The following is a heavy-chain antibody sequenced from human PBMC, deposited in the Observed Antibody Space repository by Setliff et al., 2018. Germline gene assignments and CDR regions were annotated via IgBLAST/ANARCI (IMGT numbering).Heavy chain of an antibody. J-gene: IGHJ4*02. Sequence: SETLSLTCAVYGGSFSGYYWSWIRQPPGKGLEWIGEINHSGSTNYNPSLKSRVTISVDTSTNQFSLKLSSVTAADTAVYYCARALSPPSPSLDSWGQGTLVTVSS. CDR3: ARALSPPSPSLDS. D-gene: IGHD6-6*01. V-gene: IGHV4-34*01. CDR1: GGSFSGYY. CDR2: INHSGST.